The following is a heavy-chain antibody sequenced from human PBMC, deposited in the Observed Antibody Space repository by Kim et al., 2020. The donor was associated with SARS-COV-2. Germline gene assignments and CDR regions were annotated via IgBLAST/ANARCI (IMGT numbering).Heavy chain of an antibody. J-gene: IGHJ5*02. Sequence: SETLSLTCTVSGGSISSYYWSWIRQPPGKGLEWIGYIYYSGSTNYNPSLKSRVTISVDTSKNQFSLKLSSVTAADTAVYYCARDKRGYDILTGYYNSDWFDPWGQGTLVTVSS. D-gene: IGHD3-9*01. CDR1: GGSISSYY. V-gene: IGHV4-59*01. CDR3: ARDKRGYDILTGYYNSDWFDP. CDR2: IYYSGST.